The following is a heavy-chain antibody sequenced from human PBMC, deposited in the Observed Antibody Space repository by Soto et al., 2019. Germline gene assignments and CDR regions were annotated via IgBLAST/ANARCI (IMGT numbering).Heavy chain of an antibody. CDR2: ISSSSSTI. V-gene: IGHV3-48*02. J-gene: IGHJ4*02. Sequence: GGSLRLSCAASGFTFSSYSMNWVRQAPGKGLEWVSCISSSSSTIYYADSVEGRFTISRDNAKNSLYLQMNSLRDEDTAVYYCARAGTAMVTDYFDYWGQGTLVTVSS. CDR3: ARAGTAMVTDYFDY. CDR1: GFTFSSYS. D-gene: IGHD5-18*01.